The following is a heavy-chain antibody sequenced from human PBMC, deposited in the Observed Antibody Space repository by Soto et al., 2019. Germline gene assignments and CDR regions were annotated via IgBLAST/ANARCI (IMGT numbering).Heavy chain of an antibody. Sequence: QVQLVQSGAEVKKPGSSVKVSCKASGVTFSSYAISWVRQAPGQGLEWMGDIIPIFSTTRHAQKFQGRVTLTADESTTTAYMELNSLTSDDTAVYYCEGGEHASTWFYFDYWGQGTLVTASS. CDR3: EGGEHASTWFYFDY. V-gene: IGHV1-69*01. CDR1: GVTFSSYA. J-gene: IGHJ4*02. CDR2: IIPIFSTT. D-gene: IGHD6-13*01.